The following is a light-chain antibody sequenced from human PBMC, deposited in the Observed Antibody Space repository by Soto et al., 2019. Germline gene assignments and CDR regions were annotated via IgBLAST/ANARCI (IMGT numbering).Light chain of an antibody. J-gene: IGLJ2*01. V-gene: IGLV2-14*01. CDR2: DVG. CDR3: SSYTSSIL. CDR1: SSDVGGYNY. Sequence: QSALTQPASVSGSPGQSITISCTGTSSDVGGYNYVSWYQQHPGKAPKLMIYDVGNRPSGVSNRFSGSKSGNTASLTISGLQAEDEADYYCSSYTSSILFGGGTKLTVL.